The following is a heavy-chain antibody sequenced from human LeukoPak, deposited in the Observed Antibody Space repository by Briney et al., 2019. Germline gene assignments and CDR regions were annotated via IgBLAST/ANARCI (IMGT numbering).Heavy chain of an antibody. CDR2: ITNNGDTT. V-gene: IGHV3-64D*06. J-gene: IGHJ4*02. CDR1: GFTFSNYA. D-gene: IGHD3-10*01. CDR3: VQDNSGSGSY. Sequence: GGSLRLSCSASGFTFSNYAMHWVRQAPGKRLDYVSAITNNGDTTYYADSVKGRFTISRDNSRNTLYLQMSSLRREDTAVYYCVQDNSGSGSYWGQGTLVTVSS.